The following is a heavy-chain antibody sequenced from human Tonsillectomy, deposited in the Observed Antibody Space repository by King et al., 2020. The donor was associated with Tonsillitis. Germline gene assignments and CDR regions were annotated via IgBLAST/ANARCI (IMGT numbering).Heavy chain of an antibody. D-gene: IGHD6-19*01. CDR2: IRYDGSNK. V-gene: IGHV3-30*02. Sequence: QVQLVESGGGVVQPGGSLRLSCAASGFTFSSYGMNWVRQAPGKGLEWVAFIRYDGSNKYYADSVKGRFTISSDNSKNTMYPQMNSLRAEDTAVYYCAKDGWGSSGLDYWGQGTLVTVSS. J-gene: IGHJ4*02. CDR3: AKDGWGSSGLDY. CDR1: GFTFSSYG.